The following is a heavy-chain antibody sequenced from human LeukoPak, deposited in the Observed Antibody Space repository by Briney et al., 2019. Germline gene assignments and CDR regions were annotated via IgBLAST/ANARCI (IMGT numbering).Heavy chain of an antibody. CDR3: AKDRYPLGYCSGGSCYHLPDY. CDR2: LSFDGDEK. J-gene: IGHJ4*02. D-gene: IGHD2-15*01. V-gene: IGHV3-30-3*01. Sequence: GGSLRLSCVASGFTFNTYSMHWVRQAPGKGLEWVAVLSFDGDEKHYADSVKGRFTISRDNSKNTLYLQMNSLRAEDTAVYYCAKDRYPLGYCSGGSCYHLPDYWGQGTLVTVSS. CDR1: GFTFNTYS.